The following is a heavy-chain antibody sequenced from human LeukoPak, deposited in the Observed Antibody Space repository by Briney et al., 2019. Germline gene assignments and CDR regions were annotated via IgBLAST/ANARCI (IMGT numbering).Heavy chain of an antibody. CDR3: AKVWDYGGNGLAFDI. V-gene: IGHV3-23*01. CDR1: EFTFSSYA. J-gene: IGHJ3*02. Sequence: GGSLRLSCAASEFTFSSYAMSWVRQAPGKGLEWVSAISGSGGSTYYADSVKGRFTISRDNSKNTLYLQMNSLRAEDAAVYYCAKVWDYGGNGLAFDIWGQGTMVTVSS. D-gene: IGHD4-23*01. CDR2: ISGSGGST.